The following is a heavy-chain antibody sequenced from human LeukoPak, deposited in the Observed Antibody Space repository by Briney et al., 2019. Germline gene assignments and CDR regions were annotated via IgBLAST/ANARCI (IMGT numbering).Heavy chain of an antibody. CDR3: ARVRLWFGDPRDGMDV. V-gene: IGHV3-30-3*01. CDR1: GFTFSSYA. J-gene: IGHJ6*02. Sequence: GGSLRLSCAASGFTFSSYAMHWVRQAPGKGLEWVAVISYDGSNKYYADSVKGRFTISRDNSKNTLYLQMNSLRAEDTAVYYCARVRLWFGDPRDGMDVWGQGTTVTVSS. D-gene: IGHD3-10*01. CDR2: ISYDGSNK.